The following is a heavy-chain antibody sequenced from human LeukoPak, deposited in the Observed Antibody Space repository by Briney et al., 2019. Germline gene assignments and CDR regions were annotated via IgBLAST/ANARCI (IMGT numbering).Heavy chain of an antibody. V-gene: IGHV4-59*01. CDR2: IYYSGST. CDR3: ARGDSSPWYFDL. Sequence: PLETLSLTCTVSGGSISSYYWSWIRQPPGKGLEWIGYIYYSGSTNYNPSLKSRVTISVDTSKNQFSLKLSSVTAADTAVYYCARGDSSPWYFDLWGRGTLVTVSS. D-gene: IGHD6-19*01. J-gene: IGHJ2*01. CDR1: GGSISSYY.